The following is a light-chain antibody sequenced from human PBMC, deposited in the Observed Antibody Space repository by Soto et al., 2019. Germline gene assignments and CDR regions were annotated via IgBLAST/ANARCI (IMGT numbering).Light chain of an antibody. Sequence: ESVWTQSPATLSLSPGERATLSCRATQSVDTKLVWYQQRPGQAPRLLIYDASNRATGIPARFSGSGSGTDFTLTICSLEPEDSALYYCQQRSNWPPLTFGGGTKVEIK. CDR2: DAS. V-gene: IGKV3-11*01. J-gene: IGKJ4*01. CDR3: QQRSNWPPLT. CDR1: QSVDTK.